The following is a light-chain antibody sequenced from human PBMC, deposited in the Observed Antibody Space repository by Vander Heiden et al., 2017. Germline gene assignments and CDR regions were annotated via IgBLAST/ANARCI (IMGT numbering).Light chain of an antibody. CDR2: AAS. CDR1: QSISSY. V-gene: IGKV1-39*01. Sequence: HLSQSPSSLSASVGDRVTITCRASQSISSYLNWYQQKPGKAPKLLIYAASSLQSGVPSRFSGSGSGTDFTLTISSLQPEDFATYYCQQSDSTPWTFGQGTKVEIK. CDR3: QQSDSTPWT. J-gene: IGKJ1*01.